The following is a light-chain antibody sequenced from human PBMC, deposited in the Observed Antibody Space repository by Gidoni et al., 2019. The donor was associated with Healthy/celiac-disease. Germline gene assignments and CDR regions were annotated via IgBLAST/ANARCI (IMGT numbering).Light chain of an antibody. Sequence: DIQMTQSPSSLSASVGDRVTITCRASQSISSYLNWYQQKPGKAPKLLIYAASSLQSGVPSRFSGSGSVTDFTLTICSLQPEDFATYYCQQSYSTPPYTFGQGTKLEIK. V-gene: IGKV1-39*01. CDR2: AAS. CDR1: QSISSY. CDR3: QQSYSTPPYT. J-gene: IGKJ2*01.